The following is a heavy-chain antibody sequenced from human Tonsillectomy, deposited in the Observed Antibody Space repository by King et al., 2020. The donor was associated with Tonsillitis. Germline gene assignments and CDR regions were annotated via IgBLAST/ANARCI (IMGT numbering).Heavy chain of an antibody. J-gene: IGHJ4*02. CDR3: AKDVVSASGGGY. CDR2: IRYDGSNK. Sequence: VQLVESGGGVVQPGGSLRLSCAASGFTFSSYGMHWVRQAPGKGLEWVAFIRYDGSNKYYADSVKGRFTISRDNSKNTLYLQMNSLRAEDTAVYYCAKDVVSASGGGYWGQGTLVTVSS. D-gene: IGHD2-15*01. V-gene: IGHV3-30*02. CDR1: GFTFSSYG.